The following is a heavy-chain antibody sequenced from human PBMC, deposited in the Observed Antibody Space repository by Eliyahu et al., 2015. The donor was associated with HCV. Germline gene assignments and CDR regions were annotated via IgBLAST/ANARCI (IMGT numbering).Heavy chain of an antibody. CDR1: GGPFSAYS. J-gene: IGHJ5*02. D-gene: IGHD2-2*01. CDR2: ITHSGST. V-gene: IGHV4-34*02. Sequence: QVPQEPWGAGLLKLSETLSLSCTVHGGPFSAYSWSWIRQPPGEGLEWVGEITHSGSTNFNPSLKGRVSISMDRSKNQFSLMLKSVSAADTAVYFCAVVPAAVGSFYNWFDPWGQGTLVIVSS. CDR3: AVVPAAVGSFYNWFDP.